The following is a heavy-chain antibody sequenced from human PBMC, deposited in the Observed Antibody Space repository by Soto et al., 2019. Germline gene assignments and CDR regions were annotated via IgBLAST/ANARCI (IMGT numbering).Heavy chain of an antibody. CDR2: ISYDGSNK. V-gene: IGHV3-30*18. CDR1: GFTFSSYG. D-gene: IGHD2-2*01. Sequence: GGSLRLSCAASGFTFSSYGMHWVRQAPGKGLEWVAVISYDGSNKYYADSVKGRFTISRDNSKNTLYLQMNSLRAEDTAVYYCAKAVVPATNGPDYYYYGMDVWGQGTTVTVSS. CDR3: AKAVVPATNGPDYYYYGMDV. J-gene: IGHJ6*02.